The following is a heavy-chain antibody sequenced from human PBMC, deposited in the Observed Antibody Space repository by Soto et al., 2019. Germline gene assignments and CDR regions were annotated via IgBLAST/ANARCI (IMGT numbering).Heavy chain of an antibody. J-gene: IGHJ4*02. V-gene: IGHV3-21*06. CDR2: ISSTTNYI. CDR3: ARESEDLTPNFDY. Sequence: EVQLVESGGGLVKPGGALRLSCAASGFTFTRYSMNWVRQAPGKVLEWVSSISSTTNYIYYADSMKGRFTISRDNAKNSLDLEMNRLRAEDTAVYYCARESEDLTPNFDYWGQGTLVPFSS. CDR1: GFTFTRYS.